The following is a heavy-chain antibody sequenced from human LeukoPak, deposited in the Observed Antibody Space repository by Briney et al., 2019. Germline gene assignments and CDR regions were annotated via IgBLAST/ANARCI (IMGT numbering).Heavy chain of an antibody. CDR3: ARGATYAYYQDY. CDR2: IQNDESKT. Sequence: GGSLRLSCAASGFAFSAYGMHWVRQAPGKGLEWVAYIQNDESKTHYTDSVKGRFTISRDNAKNTLYLQMNSLRAEDTAVYYCARGATYAYYQDYWGQGTLVTVSS. D-gene: IGHD1-26*01. V-gene: IGHV3-30*02. CDR1: GFAFSAYG. J-gene: IGHJ4*02.